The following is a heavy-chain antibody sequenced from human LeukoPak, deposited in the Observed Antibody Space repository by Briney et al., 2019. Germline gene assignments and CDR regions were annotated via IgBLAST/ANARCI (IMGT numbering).Heavy chain of an antibody. CDR3: ARGNRLYTSSWSSLAFDV. J-gene: IGHJ3*01. CDR1: GYTFTSYD. V-gene: IGHV1-8*03. CDR2: MNPNSGNT. Sequence: GASVKVSCKASGYTFTSYDINWVRQATGQGLEWMGWMNPNSGNTGYAQKFQGRVTITRNTSISTAYMELSSLRSEDTAVYYCARGNRLYTSSWSSLAFDVWGQGTMVTVSS. D-gene: IGHD6-13*01.